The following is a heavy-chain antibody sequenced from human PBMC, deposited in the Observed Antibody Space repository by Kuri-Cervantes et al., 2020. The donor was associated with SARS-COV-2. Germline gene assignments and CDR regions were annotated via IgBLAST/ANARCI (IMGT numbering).Heavy chain of an antibody. V-gene: IGHV1-69*13. CDR2: IIPIFGTA. J-gene: IGHJ4*02. CDR3: ARGGSSYSSSWLDYYFDY. D-gene: IGHD6-13*01. Sequence: SVKVSCKASGGTFSSYAISWVRQAPGQGLEWMGGIIPIFGTANYAQKFQGRVTITADESTSTAYMELSSLRSEDTAVYYCARGGSSYSSSWLDYYFDYWGQGTLVTVSS. CDR1: GGTFSSYA.